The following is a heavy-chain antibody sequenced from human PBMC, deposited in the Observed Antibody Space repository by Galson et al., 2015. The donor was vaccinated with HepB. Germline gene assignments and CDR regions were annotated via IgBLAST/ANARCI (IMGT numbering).Heavy chain of an antibody. CDR3: AKEGRDDFWSGYYQNTYFDY. CDR1: GFTFSSYA. CDR2: ISGSGGST. D-gene: IGHD3-3*01. V-gene: IGHV3-23*01. Sequence: SLRLSCAASGFTFSSYAMSWVRQAPGKGLEWVSAISGSGGSTYYADSVKGRFTISRDNSKNTLYLQMNSLRAEDTAVYYCAKEGRDDFWSGYYQNTYFDYWGQGTLVTVSS. J-gene: IGHJ4*02.